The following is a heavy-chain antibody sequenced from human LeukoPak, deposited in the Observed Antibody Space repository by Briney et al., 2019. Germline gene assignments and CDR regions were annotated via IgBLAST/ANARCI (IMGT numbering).Heavy chain of an antibody. V-gene: IGHV4-38-2*02. CDR1: GYSIISDYF. J-gene: IGHJ3*02. CDR2: IYYSGST. Sequence: PSETLSLTCTVSGYSIISDYFWGWIRQPPGKGLEWIGSIYYSGSTYYNPSLKSRVTISVDTSKNQFSLKLSSVTAADTAVYYCARDPVTAMANGAFDIWGQGTMVTVSS. CDR3: ARDPVTAMANGAFDI. D-gene: IGHD5-18*01.